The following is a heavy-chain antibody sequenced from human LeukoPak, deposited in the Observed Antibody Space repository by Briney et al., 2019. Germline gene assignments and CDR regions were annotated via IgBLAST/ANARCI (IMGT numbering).Heavy chain of an antibody. CDR2: ILPIFGTA. CDR1: RGTFSSYA. Sequence: GASVTVSCKASRGTFSSYAISWVRQAPGQGLEWMGGILPIFGTANYAQKFQGRVTISTDESTSTAYMELSSLRSEDTAVYYCASRRTPGVDAFDIWGQGTMVTVSS. D-gene: IGHD2-2*01. CDR3: ASRRTPGVDAFDI. J-gene: IGHJ3*02. V-gene: IGHV1-69*05.